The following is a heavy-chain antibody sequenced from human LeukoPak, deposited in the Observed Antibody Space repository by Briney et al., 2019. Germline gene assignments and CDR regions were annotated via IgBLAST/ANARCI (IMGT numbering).Heavy chain of an antibody. CDR2: INPSGGST. CDR3: ARGYYYDSSGYYYGPRIDP. J-gene: IGHJ5*02. CDR1: GYTFTSYY. D-gene: IGHD3-22*01. V-gene: IGHV1-46*01. Sequence: ASVKVSRKASGYTFTSYYMHWVRQAPGQGLEWMGIINPSGGSTSYAQKFQGRVTMTRDTSTSTVYMELSSLRSEDTAVYYCARGYYYDSSGYYYGPRIDPWGQGTLVTVSS.